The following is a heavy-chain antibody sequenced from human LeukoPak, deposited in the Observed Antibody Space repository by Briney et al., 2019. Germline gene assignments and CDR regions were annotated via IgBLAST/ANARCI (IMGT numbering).Heavy chain of an antibody. D-gene: IGHD6-19*01. CDR1: GFTFSGYI. Sequence: PGGSLRLSCAASGFTFSGYIMNWVRQAPGKGLEWVSFIGTIGNPIYYADSVKGRFTVSRDNAKNSLYLQMNSLRAEDTAVYYCARDQWLDYWGQGTLVTVSS. CDR2: IGTIGNPI. V-gene: IGHV3-48*01. J-gene: IGHJ4*02. CDR3: ARDQWLDY.